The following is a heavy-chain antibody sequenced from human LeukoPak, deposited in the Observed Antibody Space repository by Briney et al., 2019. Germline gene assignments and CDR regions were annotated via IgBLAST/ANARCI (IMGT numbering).Heavy chain of an antibody. CDR2: ILHSGTI. Sequence: SETLSLTCTVSNGSVSDGYYYWNWIRQPPGKGLEWIGYILHSGTINNNPSLKSRVIISVDTSKNQFSLKLTTVTAADTAVYYCARAPQPTSYGDYGKRYFDLWGRGSLVTVSS. CDR3: ARAPQPTSYGDYGKRYFDL. V-gene: IGHV4-61*01. J-gene: IGHJ2*01. CDR1: NGSVSDGYYY. D-gene: IGHD4-17*01.